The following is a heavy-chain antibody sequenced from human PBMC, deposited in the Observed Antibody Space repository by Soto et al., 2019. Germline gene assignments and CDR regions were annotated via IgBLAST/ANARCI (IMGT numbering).Heavy chain of an antibody. J-gene: IGHJ6*02. Sequence: QVQLVESGGGVVQPGRSLRLSCAASGFTFSSYAMHWVRQAPGKGLEWVAVISYDGSNKYYADSVKGRFTISRDNSKNTLYLQMNSLRAEDTAVYYCARGRARYCSGGSCYIVIYYYYGMDVWGQGTTVTVSS. V-gene: IGHV3-30-3*01. CDR1: GFTFSSYA. CDR2: ISYDGSNK. D-gene: IGHD2-15*01. CDR3: ARGRARYCSGGSCYIVIYYYYGMDV.